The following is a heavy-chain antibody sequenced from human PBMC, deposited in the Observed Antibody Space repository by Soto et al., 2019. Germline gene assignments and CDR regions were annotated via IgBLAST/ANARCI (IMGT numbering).Heavy chain of an antibody. CDR2: INPNSGGT. CDR1: GYTFTGYY. Sequence: ASVKVSCKASGYTFTGYYLHWLRHAPGQGLEWMGWINPNSGGTNYAQKFQGWVTMTRDTSISTAYMELSRLRSDDTAVYYCARSHGGYGPLEWLSPYTEYNWFEPWGQGTLVTVSS. D-gene: IGHD3-3*01. V-gene: IGHV1-2*04. J-gene: IGHJ5*02. CDR3: ARSHGGYGPLEWLSPYTEYNWFEP.